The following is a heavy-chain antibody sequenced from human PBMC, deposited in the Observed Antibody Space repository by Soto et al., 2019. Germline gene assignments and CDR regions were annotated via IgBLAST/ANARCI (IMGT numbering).Heavy chain of an antibody. J-gene: IGHJ6*02. CDR3: ARGGNVHREYYATVV. Sequence: SETLSLTCTVSGGSVSSGSYYWSWIRQPPGKGLEWIGYIYYSGSTNYNPSLKSRVTISVDTSKNQFSLKLSSVTAADTAVYYCARGGNVHREYYATVVWDPGTLLT. V-gene: IGHV4-61*01. CDR2: IYYSGST. CDR1: GGSVSSGSYY.